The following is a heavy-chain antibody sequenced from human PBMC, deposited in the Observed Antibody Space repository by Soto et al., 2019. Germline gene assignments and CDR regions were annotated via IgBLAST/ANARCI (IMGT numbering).Heavy chain of an antibody. J-gene: IGHJ4*02. V-gene: IGHV3-9*01. CDR3: AKDPHRVRQQLEYYFDH. D-gene: IGHD6-13*01. CDR1: GFPFDDYA. Sequence: GGSLRLSCAASGFPFDDYAMHWVRQAPGKGLEWVSGISWNSGTINYVDSVKGRFSISRDNAKKSLYLQMNSLRPEDTAFYYCAKDPHRVRQQLEYYFDHWGQGTLVTVSS. CDR2: ISWNSGTI.